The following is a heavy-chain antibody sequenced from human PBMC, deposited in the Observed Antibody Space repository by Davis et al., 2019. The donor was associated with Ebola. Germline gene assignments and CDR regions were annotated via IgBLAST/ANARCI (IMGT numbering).Heavy chain of an antibody. D-gene: IGHD6-13*01. V-gene: IGHV3-74*01. Sequence: PGGSLRLSCAASGFTFSSYWMHWVRQAPGKGLVWVSRINSDGSSTSYADSVKGRFTISRDNAKNTLYLQMNSLRAEDTAVYYCAREGSGSSSWYGGGWFDPWGQGTLVTVSS. CDR3: AREGSGSSSWYGGGWFDP. CDR1: GFTFSSYW. J-gene: IGHJ5*02. CDR2: INSDGSST.